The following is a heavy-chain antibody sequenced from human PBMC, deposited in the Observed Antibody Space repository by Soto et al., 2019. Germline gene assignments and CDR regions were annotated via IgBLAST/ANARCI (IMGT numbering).Heavy chain of an antibody. Sequence: EVHLLQSGGGLVQPGESLRLSCAASGFTFSSYAMSWVRQAPGKGLEWVSVIGTSGGDMNYADSVRGRFTISRDNSKNTLYLQMNSLRADDTAIYYCAKAVGPTSPSSRIFDHWGQGPLVTVSS. CDR1: GFTFSSYA. CDR3: AKAVGPTSPSSRIFDH. J-gene: IGHJ4*02. CDR2: IGTSGGDM. D-gene: IGHD1-26*01. V-gene: IGHV3-23*01.